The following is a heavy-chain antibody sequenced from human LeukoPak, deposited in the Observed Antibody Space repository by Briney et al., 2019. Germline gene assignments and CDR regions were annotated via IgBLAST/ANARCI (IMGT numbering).Heavy chain of an antibody. Sequence: GASVKVSFKASGYTFTSYGISWVRQAPGQGLEWMGWISAYNGNTNYAQNLQGRVTMTTDTSTSTAYMELRSLRSDDTAVYYCARGLARKGGIAAVWVWFDPWGQGTLVTVSS. CDR3: ARGLARKGGIAAVWVWFDP. D-gene: IGHD6-13*01. CDR2: ISAYNGNT. J-gene: IGHJ5*02. CDR1: GYTFTSYG. V-gene: IGHV1-18*01.